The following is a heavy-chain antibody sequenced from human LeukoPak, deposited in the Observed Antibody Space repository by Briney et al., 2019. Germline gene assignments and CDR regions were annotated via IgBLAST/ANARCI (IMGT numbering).Heavy chain of an antibody. Sequence: SETLSLTCAVYGGSLSGYYWSWIRQPPGKGLEWIGEINHNGSTNYNPSLKSRVTISVDTSKDQFSLKLSSVTAADTAVYYCARGRRDYGDYNWFDPWGQGTLVAVSS. CDR2: INHNGST. V-gene: IGHV4-34*01. J-gene: IGHJ5*02. CDR3: ARGRRDYGDYNWFDP. CDR1: GGSLSGYY. D-gene: IGHD4-17*01.